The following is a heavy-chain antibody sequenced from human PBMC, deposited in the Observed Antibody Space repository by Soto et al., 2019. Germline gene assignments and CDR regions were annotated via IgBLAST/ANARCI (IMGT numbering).Heavy chain of an antibody. V-gene: IGHV1-8*01. J-gene: IGHJ5*02. D-gene: IGHD2-2*01. CDR1: GYTFTSYD. Sequence: ASVKVSCKASGYTFTSYDINWVRQATGQGLEWMGWMNPNSGNTGYAQKFQGRVTRTRNTSISTAYMELSSLRSEDTAVYYCARGFVVVPAAIYYGFDPWGQGTLVTVSS. CDR3: ARGFVVVPAAIYYGFDP. CDR2: MNPNSGNT.